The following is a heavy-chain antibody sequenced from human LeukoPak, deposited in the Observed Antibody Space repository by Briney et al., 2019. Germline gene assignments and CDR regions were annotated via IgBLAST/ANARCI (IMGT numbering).Heavy chain of an antibody. V-gene: IGHV4-34*01. CDR3: ARGQGGVVLRFLEWSMYYFDY. J-gene: IGHJ4*02. CDR1: GVSFSGYY. D-gene: IGHD3-3*01. Sequence: PSETLSLTCAVYGVSFSGYYWSWIRQPPGKGLEWIGEINHSGSTNYNPSLKSRVTISVDTSKNQFSLKLSSVTAADTAVYYCARGQGGVVLRFLEWSMYYFDYWGQGTLVTVSS. CDR2: INHSGST.